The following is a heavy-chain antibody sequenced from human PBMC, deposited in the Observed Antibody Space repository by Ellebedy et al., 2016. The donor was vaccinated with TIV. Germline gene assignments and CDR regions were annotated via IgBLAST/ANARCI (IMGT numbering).Heavy chain of an antibody. CDR2: IYHSGST. CDR1: GGSISSSDYY. CDR3: ASRSGSHNWDFDL. V-gene: IGHV4-39*07. Sequence: SETLSLTCTVSGGSISSSDYYWGWIRQPPGKGLEWIGSIYHSGSTYYNPSLKRRVTISIDTSKNQFSLKLSSVTAADTAVYYCASRSGSHNWDFDLWGRGTLVTVSS. J-gene: IGHJ2*01. D-gene: IGHD1-26*01.